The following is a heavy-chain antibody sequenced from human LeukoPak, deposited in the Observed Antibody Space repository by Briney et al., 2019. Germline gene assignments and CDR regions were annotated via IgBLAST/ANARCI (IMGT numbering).Heavy chain of an antibody. V-gene: IGHV1-2*02. Sequence: ASVKVSCKASGYTFTGYYMHWVRQAPGQGLEWMGWINPNSGGTNYAQKFQGRVTMTRDTSISTAYMELSRLRSDDTAVYYCAIDTNIVVVVAALTFDPWGQGTLVTVSS. CDR1: GYTFTGYY. D-gene: IGHD2-15*01. J-gene: IGHJ5*02. CDR3: AIDTNIVVVVAALTFDP. CDR2: INPNSGGT.